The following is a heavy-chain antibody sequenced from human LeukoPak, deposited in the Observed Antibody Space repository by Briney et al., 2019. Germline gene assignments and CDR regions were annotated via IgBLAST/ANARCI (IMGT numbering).Heavy chain of an antibody. CDR2: ISGSGNTI. D-gene: IGHD2-8*01. Sequence: PGGSLRLSCAASGFTFSSYEMNWFRQAPGKGLEWVSYISGSGNTIYYADSVKGRFTISRDNAKNSLYLQMNSLRAEDTALYYCARDYCSNGACWAFDIWGQGTMVTVSS. J-gene: IGHJ3*02. V-gene: IGHV3-48*03. CDR1: GFTFSSYE. CDR3: ARDYCSNGACWAFDI.